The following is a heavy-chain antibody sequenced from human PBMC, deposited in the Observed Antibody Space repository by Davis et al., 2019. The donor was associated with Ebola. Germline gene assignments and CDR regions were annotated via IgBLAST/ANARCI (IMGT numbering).Heavy chain of an antibody. V-gene: IGHV4-59*08. D-gene: IGHD3-16*01. Sequence: PSETLSLTCSVSGGSITNYYWSWIRQAPGKGLEWIGYIYHTGSTNYNPSLRSRLTMSIDTSKNQFSLKLSSVTAADAAVYYCARHGFKYASINWFDPWGQGTLVTVSS. J-gene: IGHJ5*02. CDR2: IYHTGST. CDR3: ARHGFKYASINWFDP. CDR1: GGSITNYY.